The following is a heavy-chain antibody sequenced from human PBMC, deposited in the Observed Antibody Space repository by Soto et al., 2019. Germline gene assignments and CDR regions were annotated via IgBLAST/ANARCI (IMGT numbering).Heavy chain of an antibody. CDR2: IRGSGSTI. J-gene: IGHJ4*02. CDR3: ARHVGWVYFDY. D-gene: IGHD1-26*01. Sequence: QVQLVESGGGLVKPGGSLRLSCAASGFTFSDYYMTWIRQAPGKGLEWVSYIRGSGSTINYADSVKGRFTISRDNAKNSLYLQMNSLRAEDRAVYYCARHVGWVYFDYWGQGTLVTVSS. CDR1: GFTFSDYY. V-gene: IGHV3-11*01.